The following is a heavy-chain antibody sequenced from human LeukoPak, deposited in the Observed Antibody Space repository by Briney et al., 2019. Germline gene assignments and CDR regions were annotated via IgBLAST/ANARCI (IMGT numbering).Heavy chain of an antibody. J-gene: IGHJ3*02. D-gene: IGHD1-26*01. CDR3: ARDLIRWELHLGAFDT. V-gene: IGHV3-48*01. CDR2: ISSSSSTI. CDR1: GFTFSSYS. Sequence: PGGSLRLSCAASGFTFSSYSMNWVRQAPGKGLEWVSYISSSSSTIYYADSVKGRFTISRDNAKNSPYLQMNSLRAEDTAVYYCARDLIRWELHLGAFDTWGQGTMVTVSS.